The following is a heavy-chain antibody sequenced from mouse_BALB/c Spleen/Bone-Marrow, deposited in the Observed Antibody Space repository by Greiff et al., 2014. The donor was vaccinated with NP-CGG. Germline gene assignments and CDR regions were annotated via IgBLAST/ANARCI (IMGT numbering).Heavy chain of an antibody. D-gene: IGHD2-14*01. CDR1: GFTFSSFG. V-gene: IGHV5-17*02. Sequence: EVKLEESGGGLVQPGGSRKLSCAASGFTFSSFGMHWVRQAPEKGLEWVAYISSGSSTIYYADTVKGRFTISRDNPKKTLFLQMTSLRSEDTAMYYCARDRFDEYFDVWGAGTTVTVSS. J-gene: IGHJ1*01. CDR2: ISSGSSTI. CDR3: ARDRFDEYFDV.